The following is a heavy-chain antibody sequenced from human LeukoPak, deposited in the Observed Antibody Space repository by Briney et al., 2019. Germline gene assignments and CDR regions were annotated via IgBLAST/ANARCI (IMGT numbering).Heavy chain of an antibody. CDR2: INTDTGNP. CDR1: RYTFTTYA. V-gene: IGHV7-4-1*02. Sequence: ASVKVSCKASRYTFTTYAMNWVRQAPGQGLEWMGWINTDTGNPTYAQGFTGRFVFSLDTSVSTAYLQISSLKAEDTAVYYCARGTYGGNSGDTFDTWGQGTMVTVSS. D-gene: IGHD4-23*01. CDR3: ARGTYGGNSGDTFDT. J-gene: IGHJ3*02.